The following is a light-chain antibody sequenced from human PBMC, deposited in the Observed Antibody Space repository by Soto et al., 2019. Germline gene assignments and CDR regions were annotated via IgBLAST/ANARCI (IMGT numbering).Light chain of an antibody. CDR3: QQSYTAPLP. V-gene: IGKV1-39*01. CDR2: AS. CDR1: QYISTY. J-gene: IGKJ4*01. Sequence: DLQMTQSPSSLSASVGDRVTITCRASQYISTYLAWYQQKPGKAPCLLIFASSLQSGVPPRFSGSGSGTDFTLTISGLQPDDFATYFCQQSYTAPLPFGGGTKVEL.